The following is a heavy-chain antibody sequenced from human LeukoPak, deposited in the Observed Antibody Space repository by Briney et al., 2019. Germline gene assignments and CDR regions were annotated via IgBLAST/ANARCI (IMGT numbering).Heavy chain of an antibody. CDR2: FNSDGTTT. V-gene: IGHV3-74*01. CDR1: GFTFSSYW. J-gene: IGHJ4*02. D-gene: IGHD3-9*01. CDR3: AVGRGYDIFDY. Sequence: GGSLRLSCAASGFTFSSYWMHWVRQAPGKGLVSISHFNSDGTTTNYADSVRGRFTITRDNAKNTLYLQMNSLRVEDTAVYYCAVGRGYDIFDYWGQGTLVTVSS.